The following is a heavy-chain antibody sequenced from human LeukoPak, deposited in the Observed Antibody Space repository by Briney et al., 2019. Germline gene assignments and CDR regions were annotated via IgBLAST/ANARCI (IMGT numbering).Heavy chain of an antibody. D-gene: IGHD1-26*01. CDR2: IYYSGST. J-gene: IGHJ4*02. V-gene: IGHV4-39*01. CDR3: ATLQWELWYYFDY. Sequence: SETLSLTCTVSGGSISSSSYYWGWIRQPPGKGLEWIGSIYYSGSTYYNPSLKSRVTISVDTSKNQFSLKLSSVTAADTAVYYCATLQWELWYYFDYWGQGTLVTVSS. CDR1: GGSISSSSYY.